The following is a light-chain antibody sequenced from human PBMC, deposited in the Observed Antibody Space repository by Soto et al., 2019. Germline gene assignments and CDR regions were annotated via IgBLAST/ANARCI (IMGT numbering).Light chain of an antibody. CDR1: QTISSW. V-gene: IGKV1-5*03. Sequence: DIQMTPSPFTLSGSVGDRVTIPCRASQTISSWLAWYQQKPGKAPKLLIYKASTLKSGVPSRFSGSGSGTEFTLTISSLQPEDSAIYYCQQADTFPITFGQGTRLEIK. CDR2: KAS. CDR3: QQADTFPIT. J-gene: IGKJ5*01.